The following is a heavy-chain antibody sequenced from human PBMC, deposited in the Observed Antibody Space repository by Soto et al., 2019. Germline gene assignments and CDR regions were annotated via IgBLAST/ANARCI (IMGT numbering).Heavy chain of an antibody. CDR2: MSYSGST. CDR1: GGSISSSSSY. V-gene: IGHV4-39*01. CDR3: ARHRVPCVYDQIPGCFDS. J-gene: IGHJ4*02. D-gene: IGHD5-12*01. Sequence: SGTLSLTCTVSGGSISSSSSYWGWIRQPPGKGLEWIGSMSYSGSTYHNPSLKSRVTLSVDTSQSRFSLKLTSVTAADTAVYYWARHRVPCVYDQIPGCFDSWGQGILVTVSS.